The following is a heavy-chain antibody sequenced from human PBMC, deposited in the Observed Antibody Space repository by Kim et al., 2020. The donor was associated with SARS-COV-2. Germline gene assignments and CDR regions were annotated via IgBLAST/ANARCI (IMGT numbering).Heavy chain of an antibody. CDR1: GGSISSYY. V-gene: IGHV4-59*01. Sequence: SETLSLTCPVSGGSISSYYWSWIRQPPGKGLEWIGYTYYSGSTNYNPSLKSRVTISVDTSKNQFSLKLSSVTAADTAVYYCASHDYGDLLHYGAPGAFDIWGQGTMVTVSS. CDR3: ASHDYGDLLHYGAPGAFDI. D-gene: IGHD4-17*01. CDR2: TYYSGST. J-gene: IGHJ3*02.